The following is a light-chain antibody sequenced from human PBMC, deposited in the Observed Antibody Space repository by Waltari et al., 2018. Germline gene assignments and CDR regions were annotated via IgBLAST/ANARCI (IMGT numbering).Light chain of an antibody. CDR3: CTYAGSSTYA. CDR1: SNDVGYYSL. J-gene: IGLJ1*01. Sequence: QSALTQPASVSGSPGQSTTISCTGTSNDVGYYSLVSWYRQHPGKDPKLIIYDVTKRPSGVSVRFSGSKSGNTAFLTISGLQAEDEADYHCCTYAGSSTYAFGTGTTVSVL. CDR2: DVT. V-gene: IGLV2-23*02.